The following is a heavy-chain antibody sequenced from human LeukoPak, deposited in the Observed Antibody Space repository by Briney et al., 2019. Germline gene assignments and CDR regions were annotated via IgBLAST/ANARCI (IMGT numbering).Heavy chain of an antibody. CDR1: GGSISNDY. CDR2: IYYTGST. V-gene: IGHV4-59*01. D-gene: IGHD1-1*01. CDR3: ARARTGFDL. Sequence: SETLSLTCTVSGGSISNDYWSWIWQPPGKGLECIGYIYYTGSTNYNPSLKSRVTISVDTSKNQLSLKLSFVTAADSAVYYCARARTGFDLWGQGALVTVSS. J-gene: IGHJ5*02.